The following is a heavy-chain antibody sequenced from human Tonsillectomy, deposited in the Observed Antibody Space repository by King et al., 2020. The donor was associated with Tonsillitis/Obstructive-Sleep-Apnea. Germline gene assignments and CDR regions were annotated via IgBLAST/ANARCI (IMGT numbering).Heavy chain of an antibody. J-gene: IGHJ4*02. Sequence: LQLQESGPGLVKPSQTLSLTCIVSGGSISSGGHYWSWIRQHPGKGLEWIGYIYYSGSPSYNPSLTSRVTISADTSKNHISLKLTSVTVADTAVYYCAREDRRSYSYHCDYWGQGTLVTVSS. CDR1: GGSISSGGHY. D-gene: IGHD1-26*01. V-gene: IGHV4-31*03. CDR2: IYYSGSP. CDR3: AREDRRSYSYHCDY.